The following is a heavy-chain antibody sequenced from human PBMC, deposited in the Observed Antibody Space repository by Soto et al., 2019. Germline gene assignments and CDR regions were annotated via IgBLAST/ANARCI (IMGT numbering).Heavy chain of an antibody. CDR2: IYESGSS. Sequence: PSETLSLTCTVSGASISSGDYFWSWIRQSPGKGLEWIGYIYESGSSYYNPSLKSRVTMSVDTSKNQFYLKLRSVTAADTAVYYCAREKGYISGPKNFDYWGQGTLVTVSS. D-gene: IGHD5-12*01. CDR1: GASISSGDYF. CDR3: AREKGYISGPKNFDY. V-gene: IGHV4-30-4*01. J-gene: IGHJ4*02.